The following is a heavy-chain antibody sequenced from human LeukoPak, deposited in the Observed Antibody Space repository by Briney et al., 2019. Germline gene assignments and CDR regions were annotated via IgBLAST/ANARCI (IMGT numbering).Heavy chain of an antibody. Sequence: GGSLRLSCAVSGFTFRSYAMSWVRQAPGKGLEWVSVLSGSGGTTYYADSVKGRFTISRDNSKNTLYLQMNSLRAEDTAVYYCARVICSSTSCYGDYYGMDVWGQGTTVTVSS. CDR3: ARVICSSTSCYGDYYGMDV. CDR1: GFTFRSYA. J-gene: IGHJ6*02. D-gene: IGHD2-2*01. V-gene: IGHV3-23*01. CDR2: LSGSGGTT.